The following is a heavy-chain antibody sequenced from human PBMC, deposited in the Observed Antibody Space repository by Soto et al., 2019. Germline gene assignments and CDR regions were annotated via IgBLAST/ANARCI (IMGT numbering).Heavy chain of an antibody. D-gene: IGHD3-22*01. V-gene: IGHV1-3*01. J-gene: IGHJ3*02. CDR1: GYTFTSYA. CDR3: ARDRPYYDSSLPGFDI. Sequence: ASVKVSCKASGYTFTSYAMHWVLQAPGQRLEWMGWINAGSGNTKYSQKFQGRVTITRDTSASTAYMELSSLRSEDTAVYYCARDRPYYDSSLPGFDIWGQGTMVTVSS. CDR2: INAGSGNT.